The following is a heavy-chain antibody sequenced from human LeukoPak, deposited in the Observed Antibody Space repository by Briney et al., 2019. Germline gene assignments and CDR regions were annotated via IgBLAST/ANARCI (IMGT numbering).Heavy chain of an antibody. D-gene: IGHD3-16*01. CDR2: IYYSGST. V-gene: IGHV4-59*01. Sequence: PSETLSLTCTVSGGSISSYYWSWIRQPPGKGLEWIGYIYYSGSTNYNPSLKSRVTISVDTSKNQFSLKLSSVTAADTAVYYCARGGAYTFIDYWGQGTLVTVSS. CDR3: ARGGAYTFIDY. J-gene: IGHJ4*02. CDR1: GGSISSYY.